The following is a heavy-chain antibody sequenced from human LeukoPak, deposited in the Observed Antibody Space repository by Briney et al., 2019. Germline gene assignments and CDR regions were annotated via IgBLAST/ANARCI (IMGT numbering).Heavy chain of an antibody. Sequence: GGSLRLSCAASGFTFSRYAMHWVRQAPGKGLESVSAISSNGGSTYYANSVKGRFTISRDNSKSTLYLQMGSLRAEDLAVYYCAREVNWRFDYWGQGTLVTVSS. D-gene: IGHD1-1*01. V-gene: IGHV3-64*01. CDR1: GFTFSRYA. CDR3: AREVNWRFDY. CDR2: ISSNGGST. J-gene: IGHJ4*02.